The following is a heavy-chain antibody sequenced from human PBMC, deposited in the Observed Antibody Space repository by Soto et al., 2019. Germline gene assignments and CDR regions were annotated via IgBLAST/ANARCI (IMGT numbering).Heavy chain of an antibody. D-gene: IGHD6-19*01. Sequence: SQTLSLTCVISGDSVSSNSAAWNWIRQSPSRGLEWLGRTYYRSRWYNDYAVSVRSRITVNADTSKNQFSLHLNSVTPEDTAVYFCAATSSLQWYYMDVWDKGTTGTVSS. J-gene: IGHJ6*03. CDR2: TYYRSRWYN. V-gene: IGHV6-1*01. CDR1: GDSVSSNSAA. CDR3: AATSSLQWYYMDV.